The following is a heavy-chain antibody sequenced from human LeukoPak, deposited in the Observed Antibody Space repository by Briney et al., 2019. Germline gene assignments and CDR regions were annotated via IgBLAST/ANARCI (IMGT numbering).Heavy chain of an antibody. J-gene: IGHJ4*02. CDR2: INHDGSDI. Sequence: WGSLRLFCAASGFTVSSYVMHWVRQAPGEGLVWVSRINHDGSDITYADSVKGRSTISRDNAKNTLYLQVNSLRADDTAVYYCVRDSNFKIDYWGQGALVAVSS. CDR3: VRDSNFKIDY. V-gene: IGHV3-74*01. CDR1: GFTVSSYV. D-gene: IGHD5-24*01.